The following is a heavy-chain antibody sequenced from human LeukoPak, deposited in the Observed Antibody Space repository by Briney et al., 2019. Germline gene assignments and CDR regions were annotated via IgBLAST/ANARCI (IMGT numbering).Heavy chain of an antibody. Sequence: GESLKISCKGSGYSFTSYWIGWARQMPGKGLEWMGIIYPDDSDTTYSPSFQGQVTISADKSISIVYLQWTSLKASDTATYYCARHASGSDWFDPWGQGTLVTVSS. CDR3: ARHASGSDWFDP. CDR2: IYPDDSDT. D-gene: IGHD1-26*01. CDR1: GYSFTSYW. V-gene: IGHV5-51*01. J-gene: IGHJ5*02.